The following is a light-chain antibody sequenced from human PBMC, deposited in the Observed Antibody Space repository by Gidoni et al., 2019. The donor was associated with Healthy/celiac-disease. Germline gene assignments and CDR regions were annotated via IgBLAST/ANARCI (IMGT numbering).Light chain of an antibody. CDR2: DAS. V-gene: IGKV1-33*01. J-gene: IGKJ4*01. Sequence: DIKITQSPSSLSASVGDRVTITCQASQDISNYLNCYQQKPGKAPKLLIYDASNLETGVPSRFSGSVSGTDFTFTISSLQPEDIATYYCQQYDNLRLTFGGGTKVEIK. CDR3: QQYDNLRLT. CDR1: QDISNY.